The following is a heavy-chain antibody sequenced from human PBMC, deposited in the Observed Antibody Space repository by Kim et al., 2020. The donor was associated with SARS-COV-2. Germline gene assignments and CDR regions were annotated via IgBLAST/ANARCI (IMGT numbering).Heavy chain of an antibody. D-gene: IGHD3-22*01. Sequence: GVSLRLSCTASGFTFGDYAMSWFRQAPGKGLEWVAFIRSKAYGGTTAYAASVKGRFTISRDDSKSIAYLQMNSLKTEDTAVYYCTNYYDGSGYYCDYLDYGGQGTLVTVSS. J-gene: IGHJ4*02. CDR3: TNYYDGSGYYCDYLDY. V-gene: IGHV3-49*03. CDR1: GFTFGDYA. CDR2: IRSKAYGGTT.